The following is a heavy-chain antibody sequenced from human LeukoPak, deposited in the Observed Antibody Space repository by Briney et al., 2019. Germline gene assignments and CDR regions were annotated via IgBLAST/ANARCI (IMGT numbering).Heavy chain of an antibody. CDR3: ARQFGPTDAFDI. Sequence: ASVKVSCKASGYTFTGYYMHWVRQAPGQGLEWMGWINPNSGGTNYAQKFQGRVTMTRDTSMTTAYMELSSLTSDDTAVYYCARQFGPTDAFDIWGQGTMVTVSS. CDR2: INPNSGGT. J-gene: IGHJ3*02. V-gene: IGHV1-2*02. CDR1: GYTFTGYY. D-gene: IGHD3-16*01.